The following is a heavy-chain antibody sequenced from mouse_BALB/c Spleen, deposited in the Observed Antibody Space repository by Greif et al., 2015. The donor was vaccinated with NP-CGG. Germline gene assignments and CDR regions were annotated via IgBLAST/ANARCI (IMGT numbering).Heavy chain of an antibody. CDR1: GYTFTSYY. D-gene: IGHD1-1*02. V-gene: IGHV1S81*02. CDR3: TRGGYYSMDY. Sequence: VQLQQSGAELVKPGASVKLSCKASGYTFTSYYMYWVKQRPGQGLEWIGGINPSNGGTNFNEKFKSKATLTVDTSSSPAYIQLSSLTSEVSAVYYCTRGGYYSMDYWGQGTSVTVSS. J-gene: IGHJ4*01. CDR2: INPSNGGT.